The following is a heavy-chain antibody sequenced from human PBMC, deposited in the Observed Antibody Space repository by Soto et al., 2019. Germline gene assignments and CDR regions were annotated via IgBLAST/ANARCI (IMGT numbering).Heavy chain of an antibody. CDR3: AKDPSYTSGSY. V-gene: IGHV3-23*01. Sequence: EVLLLESGGGLVQPGGSLRLSCAASGFTFSTYAMSWVRQAPGKGLEWVSAIGGSGRTTNYADSVKGRFTISRDNSKNKLYLQMNRLRAEDTAVYYCAKDPSYTSGSYWGQGTLVTVSS. CDR1: GFTFSTYA. CDR2: IGGSGRTT. J-gene: IGHJ4*02. D-gene: IGHD3-10*01.